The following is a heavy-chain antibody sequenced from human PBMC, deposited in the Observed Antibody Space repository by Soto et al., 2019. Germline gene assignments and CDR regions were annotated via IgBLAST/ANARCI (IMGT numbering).Heavy chain of an antibody. CDR2: INPNGGGT. CDR1: GYTFSDYY. D-gene: IGHD3-3*01. CDR3: ARRKVVRYDFWSGYYTRYYYYGMDV. Sequence: ASVKVSCKASGYTFSDYYIYWVRQAPGQGLEWVAWINPNGGGTTYAQKFRDWVTVTRDTSIGTAYLELTGLKSDDTAIYYCARRKVVRYDFWSGYYTRYYYYGMDVWGQGTTVTVSS. V-gene: IGHV1-2*04. J-gene: IGHJ6*02.